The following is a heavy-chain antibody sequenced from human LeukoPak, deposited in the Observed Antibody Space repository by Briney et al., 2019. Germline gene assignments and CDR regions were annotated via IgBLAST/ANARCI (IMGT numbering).Heavy chain of an antibody. CDR3: ARHYYDSSGPILFQH. Sequence: GGSLRLSCAASGFTFSSYSMNWVRQAPGKGLEWVSSISSSSSYIYYADSVKGRFTISRDNAKNSLYLQMNSLRAEDTAVYYCARHYYDSSGPILFQHWGQGTLVTVSS. J-gene: IGHJ1*01. CDR2: ISSSSSYI. D-gene: IGHD3-22*01. CDR1: GFTFSSYS. V-gene: IGHV3-21*01.